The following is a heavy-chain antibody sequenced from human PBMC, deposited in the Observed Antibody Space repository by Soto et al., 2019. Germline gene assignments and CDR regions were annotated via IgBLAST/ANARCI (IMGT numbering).Heavy chain of an antibody. CDR3: AIAKRRCSGGKCHGMDY. D-gene: IGHD2-15*01. V-gene: IGHV3-30*03. CDR1: GYTFSDYG. J-gene: IGHJ4*02. Sequence: QVQLVESGGGVVQPGRSLRLSCTVSGYTFSDYGMHWVRRAPDKGLEWVAVISYDGKNKYHRESVKGRFSISRDNFSNTLYLQMNSLRPKDTDVYYCAIAKRRCSGGKCHGMDYWGQGTLVTVSS. CDR2: ISYDGKNK.